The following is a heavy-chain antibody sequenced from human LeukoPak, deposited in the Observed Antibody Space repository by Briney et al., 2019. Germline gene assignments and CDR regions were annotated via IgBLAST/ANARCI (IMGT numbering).Heavy chain of an antibody. V-gene: IGHV4-4*07. D-gene: IGHD3-9*01. CDR3: AGYDILTGYYGPYGMDV. CDR2: IYTSGST. CDR1: GGSISSYY. Sequence: SETLSLTCTVSGGSISSYYWSWIRQPAGKGLEWIGRIYTSGSTNYNPSLKSRVTMSVDTSKNQFSLKLSSVTAVDTAVYYCAGYDILTGYYGPYGMDVWVQGTTVTVSS. J-gene: IGHJ6*02.